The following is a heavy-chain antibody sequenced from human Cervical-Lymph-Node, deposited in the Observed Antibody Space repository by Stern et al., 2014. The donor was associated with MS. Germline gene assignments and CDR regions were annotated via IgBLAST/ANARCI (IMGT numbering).Heavy chain of an antibody. J-gene: IGHJ4*02. Sequence: EVQLVESGAELIRPGESLKISCKGSGYKFSIYWIAWVRQMPGKGLEWMGIIYPGDTETRYSPSFQGQGTMSAAKSTSTAYLQWSSLNASDTAMYFCARQTTAWASDVWGQGTLVTVSS. CDR1: GYKFSIYW. CDR3: ARQTTAWASDV. D-gene: IGHD1-14*01. CDR2: IYPGDTET. V-gene: IGHV5-51*01.